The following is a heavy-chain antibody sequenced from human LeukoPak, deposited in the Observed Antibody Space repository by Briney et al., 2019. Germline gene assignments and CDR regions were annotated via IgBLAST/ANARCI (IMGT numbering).Heavy chain of an antibody. D-gene: IGHD3-10*01. J-gene: IGHJ4*02. CDR1: GFAFSSYA. CDR2: ISGSGGST. V-gene: IGHV3-23*01. Sequence: GGSLRLSCAASGFAFSSYAMSWGRQAPGKGLGWGSAISGSGGSTDYADSVKGRFPFSRDNSKTTLSWQMNSLRPEDTAVYYCAKDRAGSEGYYWGQGTLVTVSS. CDR3: AKDRAGSEGYY.